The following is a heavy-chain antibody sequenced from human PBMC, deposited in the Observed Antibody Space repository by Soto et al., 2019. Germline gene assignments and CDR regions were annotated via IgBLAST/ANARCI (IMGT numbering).Heavy chain of an antibody. CDR3: ARETYGDYDDRWFDP. CDR1: GGTFSSYA. Sequence: GASVKVSCKASGGTFSSYAISWVRQAPGQGLEWMGWISAYNGNTNYAQKLQGRVTMTTDTSTSTAYMELRSLRSDDTAVYYCARETYGDYDDRWFDPWGQGTLVTVSS. D-gene: IGHD4-17*01. CDR2: ISAYNGNT. V-gene: IGHV1-18*01. J-gene: IGHJ5*02.